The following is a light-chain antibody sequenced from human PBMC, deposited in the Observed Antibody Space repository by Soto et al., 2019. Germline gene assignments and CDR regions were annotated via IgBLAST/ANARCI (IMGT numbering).Light chain of an antibody. CDR1: SSDVGAYDF. CDR2: EVN. V-gene: IGLV2-14*01. Sequence: QSALTQPASVSGSPGQSITISCTGTSSDVGAYDFVSWYQQRPGKVPKLMIYEVNNRPSGVSNRFSGSKSGNTASLNISGLQVEDEADYYCSSYTSSTTVVIGGGTKLPVL. CDR3: SSYTSSTTVV. J-gene: IGLJ3*02.